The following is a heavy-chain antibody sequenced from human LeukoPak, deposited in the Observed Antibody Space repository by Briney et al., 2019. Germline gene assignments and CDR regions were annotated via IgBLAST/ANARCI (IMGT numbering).Heavy chain of an antibody. CDR2: SYYSGSA. D-gene: IGHD6-19*01. CDR3: ARPRTCGWYFGAFDI. Sequence: SETLSLTCTVSGGSISSYYWSWIRQPPGKGLEWIGYSYYSGSANYNPSLKSRVTISVDTSKNQFSLKLSSVTAADTAVYYCARPRTCGWYFGAFDIWGQGTMVTVSS. CDR1: GGSISSYY. J-gene: IGHJ3*02. V-gene: IGHV4-59*12.